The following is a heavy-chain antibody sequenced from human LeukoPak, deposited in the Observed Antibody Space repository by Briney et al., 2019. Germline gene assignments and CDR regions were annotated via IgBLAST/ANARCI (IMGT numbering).Heavy chain of an antibody. J-gene: IGHJ4*02. D-gene: IGHD2-2*01. CDR3: ATHYCDSTSCYAGGDY. CDR1: GFTFSSYA. V-gene: IGHV3-23*01. CDR2: ISGSGGSA. Sequence: AGGSLRLSCAASGFTFSSYAMSWVRQAPGKGLDWVSAISGSGGSAYYTDSVKGRFTISRDNSKNTLYLQMNSLRAEDTAVYYCATHYCDSTSCYAGGDYWGQGTLVTVSS.